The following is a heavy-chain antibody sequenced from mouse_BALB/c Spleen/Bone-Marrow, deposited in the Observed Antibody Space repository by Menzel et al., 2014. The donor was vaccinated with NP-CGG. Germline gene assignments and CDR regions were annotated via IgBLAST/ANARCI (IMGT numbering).Heavy chain of an antibody. D-gene: IGHD2-4*01. Sequence: EVMLVESGGGLVKLGGSLKLSCAASGFTFSSYYMSWVRPTPEKRLELVAAINSNGGSTYYPDTVKGRFTISRDNAKNTPYLQMSSLKSEDTALYYCARREYDYDVFAYWGQGTLVTVSA. CDR1: GFTFSSYY. CDR2: INSNGGST. V-gene: IGHV5-6-2*01. CDR3: ARREYDYDVFAY. J-gene: IGHJ3*01.